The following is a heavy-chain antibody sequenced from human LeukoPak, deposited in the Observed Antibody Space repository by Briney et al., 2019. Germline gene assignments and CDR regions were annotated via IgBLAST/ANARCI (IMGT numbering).Heavy chain of an antibody. D-gene: IGHD2-8*01. Sequence: VASVTVSCKASGHTFTGYYMHWVRQAPGQGLEWMGWINPNSGGTRYAQKFQGRVTMTRDTSITTAYMELSRLRSDDTAVYYCAMYEVDYRGQGTLVTVSS. V-gene: IGHV1-2*02. CDR2: INPNSGGT. CDR3: AMYEVDY. CDR1: GHTFTGYY. J-gene: IGHJ4*02.